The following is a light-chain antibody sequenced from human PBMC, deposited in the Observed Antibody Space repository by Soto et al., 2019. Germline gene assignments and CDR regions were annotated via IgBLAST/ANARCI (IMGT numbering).Light chain of an antibody. J-gene: IGLJ3*02. CDR1: SSDVGGYNY. V-gene: IGLV2-8*01. Sequence: QSALTQPPSASGSPGQSVTISCTGTSSDVGGYNYVSWYQQHPGKAPKLMISGVSQRPSGVPDRFSGSKSGNTASLTVSGLQGEDEADYYCSSYAGSNNLLFGGGTKLTVL. CDR2: GVS. CDR3: SSYAGSNNLL.